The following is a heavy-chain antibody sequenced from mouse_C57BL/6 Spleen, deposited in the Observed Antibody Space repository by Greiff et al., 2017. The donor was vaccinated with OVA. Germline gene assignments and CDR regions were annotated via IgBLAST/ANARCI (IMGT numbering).Heavy chain of an antibody. V-gene: IGHV5-6*02. CDR1: GFTFSSYG. J-gene: IGHJ4*01. CDR3: ARETTVEPSYYYAMDC. D-gene: IGHD1-1*01. Sequence: EVKLVESGGDLVKPGGSLKLSCAASGFTFSSYGMSWVRQTPDKRLEWVATISSGGSYTYYPDSVKGRFTISRDNAKNTLYLQMSSLKSEDTAMYYCARETTVEPSYYYAMDCWGQGTSVTVAS. CDR2: ISSGGSYT.